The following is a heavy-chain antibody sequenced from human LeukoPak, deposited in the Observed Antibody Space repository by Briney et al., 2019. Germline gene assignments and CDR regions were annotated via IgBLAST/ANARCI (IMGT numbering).Heavy chain of an antibody. CDR1: GASINSHY. V-gene: IGHV4-59*08. CDR2: IHYTGST. Sequence: PSEILSLTCTVSGASINSHYWSWIRQPPGKGLEWIGYIHYTGSTNYNPSLKSRVTISVDTSKNQFSLKLSSVTAADTAVYYCASAQHPLDYWGQGTLVTVSS. CDR3: ASAQHPLDY. J-gene: IGHJ4*02.